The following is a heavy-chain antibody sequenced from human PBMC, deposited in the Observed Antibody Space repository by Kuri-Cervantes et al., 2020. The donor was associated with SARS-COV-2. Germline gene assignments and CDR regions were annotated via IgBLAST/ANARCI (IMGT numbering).Heavy chain of an antibody. V-gene: IGHV4-61*01. CDR3: ARVPRFCTNGVCYAFDI. Sequence: SETLSLTCTVSGGSVSSGSYYWSWIRQPPGKGLEWIGYIYYSGSTNYNPSLKNRVTISVDTSKSQFSLKLSSVTAADTAVYYCARVPRFCTNGVCYAFDIWGQGTMVTVSS. CDR2: IYYSGST. CDR1: GGSVSSGSYY. J-gene: IGHJ3*02. D-gene: IGHD2-8*01.